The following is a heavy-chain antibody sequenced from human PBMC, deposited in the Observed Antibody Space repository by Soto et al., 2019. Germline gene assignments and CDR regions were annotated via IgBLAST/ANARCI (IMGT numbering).Heavy chain of an antibody. J-gene: IGHJ4*02. CDR3: AKDQASSWYEIDY. V-gene: IGHV3-23*01. CDR2: ISGSGGST. CDR1: GFTFSNYA. D-gene: IGHD6-13*01. Sequence: EVQLLESGGGLVQPGGSLRLSCAASGFTFSNYAVTWVRQAPRNGLEWVSTISGSGGSTYYADSVKGRFTISRDNSKNTLYLQMNSLRAEDSTVYYCAKDQASSWYEIDYWGQGTLVTVSS.